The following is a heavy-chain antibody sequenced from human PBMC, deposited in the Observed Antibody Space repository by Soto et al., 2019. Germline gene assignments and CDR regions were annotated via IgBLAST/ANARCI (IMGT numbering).Heavy chain of an antibody. CDR2: ISGDNGDT. Sequence: QVQLVQSGPEVKKPGASVKVSCKASGYRFSRYGISWVRQAPGQGLERMGWISGDNGDTNYAKRAQARVTMTIHKSTSTANMELRGLRSAATPVYSCARDDASRSRARALDIWGQGTMVNVS. V-gene: IGHV1-18*01. CDR1: GYRFSRYG. CDR3: ARDDASRSRARALDI. J-gene: IGHJ3*02. D-gene: IGHD1-26*01.